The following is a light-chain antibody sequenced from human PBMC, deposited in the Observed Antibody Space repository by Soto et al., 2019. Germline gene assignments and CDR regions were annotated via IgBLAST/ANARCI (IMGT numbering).Light chain of an antibody. Sequence: EIVLTQSPGTLSLSPGERATLSCRASQSVIGRQLAWYQHKPGQAPRLLIYGVSTRATGIPDRFTGSGSGTDFTLTISSLEPEDFAVYYCQQRSKWPITFGQGTRLEIK. V-gene: IGKV3D-20*02. CDR2: GVS. CDR3: QQRSKWPIT. CDR1: QSVIGRQ. J-gene: IGKJ5*01.